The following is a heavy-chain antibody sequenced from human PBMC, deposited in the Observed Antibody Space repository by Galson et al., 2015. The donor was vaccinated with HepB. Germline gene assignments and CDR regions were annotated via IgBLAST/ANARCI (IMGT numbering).Heavy chain of an antibody. V-gene: IGHV6-1*01. D-gene: IGHD3-3*01. CDR3: ARSIRDFWTRYYFDY. CDR2: TYYRSKWYN. Sequence: CAISGDSVSSTSAAWNWIRQSPSRGLEWLGRTYYRSKWYNDYAVSVKSRITINPDTSKNQFSLQLNSVTPEDTAVYYCARSIRDFWTRYYFDYWGQGTLVTVSS. J-gene: IGHJ4*02. CDR1: GDSVSSTSAA.